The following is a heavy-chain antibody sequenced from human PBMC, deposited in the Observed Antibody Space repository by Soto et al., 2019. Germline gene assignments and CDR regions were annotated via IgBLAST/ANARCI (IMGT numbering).Heavy chain of an antibody. CDR2: ISNDGVNK. J-gene: IGHJ4*02. Sequence: QVQVVERGGGVVQPGRSLRLSCAASGFAFSGFGMHWVRQAPGKGLEWVAGISNDGVNKFYADYAKGRFTLSRDNSKSTVYLQMDSLGADDTAIYYCAADRIAGRLPFDFWGQGTLVTVSS. V-gene: IGHV3-30*03. CDR3: AADRIAGRLPFDF. CDR1: GFAFSGFG. D-gene: IGHD6-6*01.